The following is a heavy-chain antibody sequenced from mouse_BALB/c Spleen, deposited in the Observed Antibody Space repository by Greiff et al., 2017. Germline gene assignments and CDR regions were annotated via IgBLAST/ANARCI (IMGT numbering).Heavy chain of an antibody. D-gene: IGHD2-1*01. V-gene: IGHV3-8*02. CDR3: ARGNGNYVAWFAY. Sequence: EVKLQESGPSLVKPSQTLSLTCSVTGDSITSGYWNWIRKFPGNKLEYMGYISYSGSTYYNPSLKSRISITRDTSKNQYYLQLNSVTTEDTATYYCARGNGNYVAWFAYWGQGTLVTVSA. CDR1: GDSITSGY. J-gene: IGHJ3*01. CDR2: ISYSGST.